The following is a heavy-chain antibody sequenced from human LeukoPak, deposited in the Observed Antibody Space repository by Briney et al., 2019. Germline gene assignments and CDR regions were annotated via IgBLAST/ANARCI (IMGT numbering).Heavy chain of an antibody. D-gene: IGHD5-12*01. CDR2: ISGSGGST. Sequence: HSGGSLRLSCAASGFTFSSYAMSWVRQAPGKGLEWVSAISGSGGSTYYADSVKGRFTISRDNSKNTLYLQMNSLRAEDTAVYYCAKDRTRLRSVRSAGGGDFDYWGQGTLVTVSS. CDR1: GFTFSSYA. V-gene: IGHV3-23*01. J-gene: IGHJ4*02. CDR3: AKDRTRLRSVRSAGGGDFDY.